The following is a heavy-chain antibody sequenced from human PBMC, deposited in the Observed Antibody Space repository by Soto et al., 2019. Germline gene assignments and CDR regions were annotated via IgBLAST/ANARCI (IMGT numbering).Heavy chain of an antibody. CDR1: GGSFSGYY. V-gene: IGHV4-34*01. D-gene: IGHD3-10*01. J-gene: IGHJ6*02. Sequence: LSLTCAVYGGSFSGYYWSWIRQPPGKGLEWIGEINHSGSTNYNPSLKSRVTISVDTSKNQFSLKLSSVTAADTAVYYCARGRGYGSGFYYYYYGMDVWGQGXTGTV. CDR2: INHSGST. CDR3: ARGRGYGSGFYYYYYGMDV.